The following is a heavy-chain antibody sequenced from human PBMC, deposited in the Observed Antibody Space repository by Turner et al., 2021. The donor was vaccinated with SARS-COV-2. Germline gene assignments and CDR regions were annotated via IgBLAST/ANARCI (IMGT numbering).Heavy chain of an antibody. CDR1: GYTLTELS. CDR2: FDPEDGET. V-gene: IGHV1-24*01. Sequence: QVQLVQSGAEVKKPGASVKVSCKISGYTLTELSMYWVRQAPGKGLEWMGSFDPEDGETIYAQNFQGRVTMTEDTSTDTAYMELSSLRSEDTAVYFCATGYQLRVNWFDPWGQGTLVTVSS. CDR3: ATGYQLRVNWFDP. J-gene: IGHJ5*02. D-gene: IGHD2-2*01.